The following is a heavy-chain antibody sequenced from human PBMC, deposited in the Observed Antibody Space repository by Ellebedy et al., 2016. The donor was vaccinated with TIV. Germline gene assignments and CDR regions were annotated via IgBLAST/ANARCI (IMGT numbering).Heavy chain of an antibody. CDR2: ISPSRRAI. J-gene: IGHJ4*02. Sequence: GGSLRLSXAASGLTFSDYYMNWIRQAPGKGLEWVAYISPSRRAIYYADSVRGRFTISRDNDNNSVHLQMNSLRAEDTAVYFCVSQFGGASQPFDTWGQGTLVSVSS. CDR3: VSQFGGASQPFDT. D-gene: IGHD3-16*01. V-gene: IGHV3-11*01. CDR1: GLTFSDYY.